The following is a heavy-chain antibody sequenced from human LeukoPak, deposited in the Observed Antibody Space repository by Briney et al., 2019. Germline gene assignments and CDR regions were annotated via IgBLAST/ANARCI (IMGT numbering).Heavy chain of an antibody. CDR1: GFTFSPCG. D-gene: IGHD1-1*01. J-gene: IGHJ4*02. CDR2: IRYDGNNK. CDR3: AKDLTNWNDGTYFDY. Sequence: GGSLRLSCAASGFTFSPCGMHWVRQAPGKGLEWVAFIRYDGNNKYYSDSVKGRLTISRDNSKNTLYLQMNSLRAEDTAMYFCAKDLTNWNDGTYFDYWGQGTLVTVSS. V-gene: IGHV3-30*02.